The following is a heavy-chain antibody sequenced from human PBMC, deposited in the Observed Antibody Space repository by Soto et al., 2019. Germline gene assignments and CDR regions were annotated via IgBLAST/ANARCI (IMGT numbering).Heavy chain of an antibody. Sequence: LSLTCTVSGGSISSNYWTWIRQPPGKGLEWIGYVYNSESTNYNPSHKSRVTISEDTSKSQFSQRVNSMTAADTAVYYCARYRRGAVAGYTLDNWGQGILVTVSS. D-gene: IGHD6-13*01. CDR2: VYNSEST. V-gene: IGHV4-59*01. CDR3: ARYRRGAVAGYTLDN. J-gene: IGHJ4*02. CDR1: GGSISSNY.